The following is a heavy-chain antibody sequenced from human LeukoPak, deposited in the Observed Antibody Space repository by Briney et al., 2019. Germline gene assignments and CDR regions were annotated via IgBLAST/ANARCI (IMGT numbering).Heavy chain of an antibody. CDR1: GGSISSYH. CDR3: ASLIYDSSGYYFDK. CDR2: IQYSGST. V-gene: IGHV4-59*08. Sequence: SETLSLTCTVSGGSISSYHWSWIRQSPGKGLEWMGYIQYSGSTNRNPSLKSRVTISVDTSKNQFSLKLSSVTAADTAVYYCASLIYDSSGYYFDKWGQGTLVAVSS. D-gene: IGHD3-22*01. J-gene: IGHJ4*02.